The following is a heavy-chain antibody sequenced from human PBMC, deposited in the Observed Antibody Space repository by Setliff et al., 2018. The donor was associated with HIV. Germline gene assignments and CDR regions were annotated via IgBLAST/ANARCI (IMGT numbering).Heavy chain of an antibody. Sequence: GESLKISCAASGFTFSNAWMSWVRQAPGKGLEWVGRIKSKTDGGTTDYAAPVKGRFTISRDDSKNTLYLQMNSLKTEDTAVHYCTAALQQQVVRWFDPWGQGTLVTVSS. D-gene: IGHD6-13*01. CDR1: GFTFSNAW. J-gene: IGHJ5*02. CDR3: TAALQQQVVRWFDP. CDR2: IKSKTDGGTT. V-gene: IGHV3-15*01.